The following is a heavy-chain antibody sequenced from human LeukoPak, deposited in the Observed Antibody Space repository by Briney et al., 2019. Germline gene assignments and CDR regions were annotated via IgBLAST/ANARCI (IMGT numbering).Heavy chain of an antibody. CDR1: GFTVSSNY. V-gene: IGHV3-66*01. D-gene: IGHD3-9*01. CDR3: ARDSQHYDILTGYSHDAFDI. CDR2: IYSGGST. Sequence: PGGSLRLSCAASGFTVSSNYMSWVRQAPGKGLEWVSVIYSGGSTYYADSVKGRFTISRDNSKNTLYPQMNSLRAEDTAVYYCARDSQHYDILTGYSHDAFDIWGQGTMVTVSS. J-gene: IGHJ3*02.